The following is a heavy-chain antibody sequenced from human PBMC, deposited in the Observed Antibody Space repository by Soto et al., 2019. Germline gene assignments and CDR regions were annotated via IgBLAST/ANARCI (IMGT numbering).Heavy chain of an antibody. J-gene: IGHJ5*02. V-gene: IGHV1-3*01. CDR3: ARDNSRRVGATYYNWFDP. Sequence: GASVKVSCKASGYTFTSYAMHWVRQAPGQRLEWMGWINAGNGNTKYSQKFQGRVTITRDTSASTAYMELSSLRSEDTAVYYCARDNSRRVGATYYNWFDPWGQGTLVTVSS. CDR1: GYTFTSYA. CDR2: INAGNGNT. D-gene: IGHD1-26*01.